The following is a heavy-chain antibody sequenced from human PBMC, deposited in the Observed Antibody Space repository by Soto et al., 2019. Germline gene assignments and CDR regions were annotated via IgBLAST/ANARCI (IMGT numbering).Heavy chain of an antibody. Sequence: LSHTCAVADGSISGGGCSWSWIRQPPGKGLEWIGYIYHSGSTYYNPSLKSRVTISVDRSKNQFSLKLSSVTAADTAVYYCARVPSPWGQGTLVTVSS. J-gene: IGHJ5*02. V-gene: IGHV4-30-2*01. CDR3: ARVPSP. CDR2: IYHSGST. CDR1: DGSISGGGCS.